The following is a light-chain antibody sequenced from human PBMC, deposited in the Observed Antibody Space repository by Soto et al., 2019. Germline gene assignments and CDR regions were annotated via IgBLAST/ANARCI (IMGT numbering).Light chain of an antibody. CDR2: KAS. CDR3: QHYSGYPLT. V-gene: IGKV1-5*03. Sequence: DIQMTQSPSTLSASVGDRVTIACRASQSISRYLAWYQQQPGKAPKLLIYKASSLESGVPSRFSGSGSVTEFTLTISSLQPDDFATYYCQHYSGYPLTFGGGTQVEIK. CDR1: QSISRY. J-gene: IGKJ4*01.